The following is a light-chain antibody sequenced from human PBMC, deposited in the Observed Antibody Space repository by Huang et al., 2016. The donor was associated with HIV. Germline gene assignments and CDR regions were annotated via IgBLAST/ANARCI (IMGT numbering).Light chain of an antibody. J-gene: IGKJ4*01. CDR2: DAS. CDR3: QQFKNYPLT. CDR1: QDITDD. Sequence: AIQLTQSPSFLSASVGDRVTITCRASQDITDDLAWYQQKPGKPTKVLIYDASSLESGVPSSFSGSGSGADFTLTISSLQPEDFATYYCQQFKNYPLTFGGGTKVEVK. V-gene: IGKV1D-13*01.